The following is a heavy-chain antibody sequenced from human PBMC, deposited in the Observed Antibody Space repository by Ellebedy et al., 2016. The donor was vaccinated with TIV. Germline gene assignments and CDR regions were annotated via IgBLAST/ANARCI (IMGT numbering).Heavy chain of an antibody. D-gene: IGHD4-17*01. CDR2: IYYSGST. Sequence: SETLSLTCNVSGGSISSGNYYWSWIRQPPGKGLEWIGYIYYSGSTYYNPSLKSRVTISVDTSKNQFSLKLSSVTAADTAVYYCARLGVYGDYVPIDYWGQGTLVTVSS. CDR1: GGSISSGNYY. J-gene: IGHJ4*02. CDR3: ARLGVYGDYVPIDY. V-gene: IGHV4-30-4*01.